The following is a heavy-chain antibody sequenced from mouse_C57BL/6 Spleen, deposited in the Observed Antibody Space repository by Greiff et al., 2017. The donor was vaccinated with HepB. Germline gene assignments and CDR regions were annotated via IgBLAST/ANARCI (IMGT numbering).Heavy chain of an antibody. CDR3: ARRYYGSSSNWYFDV. CDR2: INPNNGGT. J-gene: IGHJ1*03. CDR1: GYTFTDYN. V-gene: IGHV1-22*01. Sequence: VQLKQSGPELVKPGASVKMSCKASGYTFTDYNMHWVKQSHGKSLEWIGYINPNNGGTSYNQKFKGKATLTVNKSSSTAYMELRSLTSEDSAVYYCARRYYGSSSNWYFDVWGTGTTVTVSS. D-gene: IGHD1-1*01.